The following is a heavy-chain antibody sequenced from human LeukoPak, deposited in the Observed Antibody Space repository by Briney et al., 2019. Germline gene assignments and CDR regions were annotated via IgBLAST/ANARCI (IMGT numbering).Heavy chain of an antibody. V-gene: IGHV4-39*07. CDR3: ARVNSSSWRKYYYYYMDV. D-gene: IGHD6-6*01. Sequence: SETLSLTCTVSGDSISSGSYYWSWIRQPPGKGLEWIGEINHSGSTNYNPSLKSRVTISVDTSKNQFSLKLSSVTAADTAVYYCARVNSSSWRKYYYYYMDVWGKGTTVTVSS. J-gene: IGHJ6*03. CDR2: INHSGST. CDR1: GDSISSGSYY.